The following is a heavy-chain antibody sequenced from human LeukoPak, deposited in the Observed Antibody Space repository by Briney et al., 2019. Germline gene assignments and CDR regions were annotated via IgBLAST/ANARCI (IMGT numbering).Heavy chain of an antibody. CDR2: IYTSGST. J-gene: IGHJ4*02. Sequence: PSQTLYLTCTVSGGSISSGSYYWSWNRQPAGKGLEWIVRIYTSGSTNYNTSLKSRVTISEDTSKNQFSLKLSSVTAADTAVYYCARDRCSGGSCYSDYWGQGTLVTVSS. V-gene: IGHV4-61*02. D-gene: IGHD2-15*01. CDR3: ARDRCSGGSCYSDY. CDR1: GGSISSGSYY.